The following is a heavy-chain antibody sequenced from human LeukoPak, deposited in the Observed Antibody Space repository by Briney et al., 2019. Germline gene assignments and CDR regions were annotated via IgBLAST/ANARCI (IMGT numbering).Heavy chain of an antibody. CDR3: ARGLEHGDHYY. J-gene: IGHJ4*02. D-gene: IGHD4-17*01. Sequence: SETLSLTCTVSGGSISSGNHFWSWIRQHPGKGLEWIGYISYSGRADYSPSLKSRVTISVDTSKNQLSLKLRSVTAADTAVYYCARGLEHGDHYYWGRGTLVTVSS. V-gene: IGHV4-31*03. CDR2: ISYSGRA. CDR1: GGSISSGNHF.